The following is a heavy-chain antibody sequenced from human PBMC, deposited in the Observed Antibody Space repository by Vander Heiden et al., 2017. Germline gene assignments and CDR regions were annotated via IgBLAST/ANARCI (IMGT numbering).Heavy chain of an antibody. J-gene: IGHJ6*02. CDR1: GYTFTSYD. V-gene: IGHV1-8*01. D-gene: IGHD4-17*01. CDR3: ARHPGTVYYYYGMDV. CDR2: MNPNSGNT. Sequence: QVQLVQSGAEVKKPGASVKVSCKASGYTFTSYDIKWGRQATGQGLEWMGWMNPNSGNTGYAQKFQGRVTMTRNTSISTAYMELSSLRSEDTAVYYCARHPGTVYYYYGMDVWGQGTTVTVSS.